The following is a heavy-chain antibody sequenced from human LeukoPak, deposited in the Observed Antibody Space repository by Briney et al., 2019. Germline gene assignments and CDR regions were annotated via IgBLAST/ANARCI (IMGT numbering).Heavy chain of an antibody. J-gene: IGHJ4*02. CDR3: AREAVTRNYFDY. CDR1: GFTFSNFW. Sequence: GGSLRLSCEASGFTFSNFWMHWVRQVPGKGLLWVSRINGDGSSTSYADPVKGRFTISRDNSKNTLYLQMNSLRAEDTAVYYCAREAVTRNYFDYWGQGTLVTVSS. V-gene: IGHV3-74*01. D-gene: IGHD4-17*01. CDR2: INGDGSST.